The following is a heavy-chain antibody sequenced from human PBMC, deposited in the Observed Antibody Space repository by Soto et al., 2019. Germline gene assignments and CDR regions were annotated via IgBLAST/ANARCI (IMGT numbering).Heavy chain of an antibody. CDR2: ISGSGCST. CDR1: GFTFSSYA. V-gene: IGHV3-23*01. D-gene: IGHD6-25*01. J-gene: IGHJ5*02. CDR3: AKGSETNTRGPPLDP. Sequence: PGGSLRLSCASSGFTFSSYAMSCFRQAPGNGLEWLSAISGSGCSTYDADSVKGRFTIPRENSKNTLYLKMNSLRAEDTALYYCAKGSETNTRGPPLDPGGQGARVTVP.